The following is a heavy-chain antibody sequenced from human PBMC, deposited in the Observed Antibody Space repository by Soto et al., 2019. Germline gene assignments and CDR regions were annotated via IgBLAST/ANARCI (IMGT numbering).Heavy chain of an antibody. J-gene: IGHJ4*02. CDR2: INSDEDK. V-gene: IGHV2-70*01. Sequence: XAATLVNATQTLTLTCTFSGFSLSTSGMCVSWIRQPPGQALEWLALINSDEDKYYRTSLKTRLTISKYTSKNQVVLTMTNMDPVDTATYYCARLFSSSASVDYWGQGTLATVSS. D-gene: IGHD6-6*01. CDR3: ARLFSSSASVDY. CDR1: GFSLSTSGMC.